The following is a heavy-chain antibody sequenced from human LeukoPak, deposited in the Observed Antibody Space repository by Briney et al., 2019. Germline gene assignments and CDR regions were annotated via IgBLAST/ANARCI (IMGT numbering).Heavy chain of an antibody. D-gene: IGHD6-13*01. CDR3: ARAFVTAAGFFDT. Sequence: GGSLRLSCTASGFTVSSSYMSWVRQAPGKGLEWVSVIYSGGDTHYAGSVKGRFTISRDNSVNTLYLQMNSLRTEDTAVYYCARAFVTAAGFFDTWGQGTLVTVSS. V-gene: IGHV3-66*02. J-gene: IGHJ4*02. CDR2: IYSGGDT. CDR1: GFTVSSSY.